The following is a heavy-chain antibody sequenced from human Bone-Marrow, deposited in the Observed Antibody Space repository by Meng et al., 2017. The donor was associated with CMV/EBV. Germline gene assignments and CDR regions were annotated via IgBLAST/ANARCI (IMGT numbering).Heavy chain of an antibody. V-gene: IGHV4-34*01. CDR3: TGYQLLGSISYFDY. J-gene: IGHJ4*02. Sequence: QGQCHPWSPQRLNPLAALSLTCPCCGGSFSGYYWSWIRQPPGKGLEWIGEINHSGSTNYNPSLKSRVTISVDTSKNQFSLKLSSVTAADTAAYYCTGYQLLGSISYFDYWGQGTLVTVSS. CDR1: GGSFSGYY. CDR2: INHSGST. D-gene: IGHD2-2*01.